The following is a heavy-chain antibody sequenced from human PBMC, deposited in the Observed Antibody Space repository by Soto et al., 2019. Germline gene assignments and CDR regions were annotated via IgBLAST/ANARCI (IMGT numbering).Heavy chain of an antibody. V-gene: IGHV1-18*01. CDR2: ISAYNGNT. D-gene: IGHD2-15*01. CDR3: VVAAQPYYFDY. Sequence: QVQLVQSGAEVKKPGASVKVSCKASGYTFTSYGISWVRQAPGQGLEWMGWISAYNGNTNYAQKLQGRVTMTTETSTSTAYMELRRLRSDDTAVYYCVVAAQPYYFDYWGQGTLVTVSS. CDR1: GYTFTSYG. J-gene: IGHJ4*02.